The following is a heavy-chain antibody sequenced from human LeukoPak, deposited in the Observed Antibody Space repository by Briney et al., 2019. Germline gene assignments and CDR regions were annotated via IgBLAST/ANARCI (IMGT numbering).Heavy chain of an antibody. CDR1: GGSISNYC. CDR2: ISHSGST. Sequence: SETLSLTCTVSGGSISNYCWSWIRQPPGKGLEWIGYISHSGSTNYSPSLKSRVTISLDTSKNQFSLKLSSVTAADTAVYYCAGHHPRNTVDFWGQGTLVTVSS. V-gene: IGHV4-59*08. CDR3: AGHHPRNTVDF. D-gene: IGHD2/OR15-2a*01. J-gene: IGHJ4*02.